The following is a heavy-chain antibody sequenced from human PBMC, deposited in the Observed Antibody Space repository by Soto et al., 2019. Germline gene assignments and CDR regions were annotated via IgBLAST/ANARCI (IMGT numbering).Heavy chain of an antibody. V-gene: IGHV1-69*08. CDR3: ARDGDTAILPSAHDYYYYFIDV. CDR1: GGTFDTYT. CDR2: IIPSLDTT. Sequence: QVQLVQSGAEARKPGSSVKVSCKASGGTFDTYTLSWVRQAPGQGLEWMGRIIPSLDTTNYARKFQGRLTLAAETSTSTAFMELSSLRSDTTAVYYCARDGDTAILPSAHDYYYYFIDVWGKGTTVTVSS. D-gene: IGHD2-15*01. J-gene: IGHJ6*03.